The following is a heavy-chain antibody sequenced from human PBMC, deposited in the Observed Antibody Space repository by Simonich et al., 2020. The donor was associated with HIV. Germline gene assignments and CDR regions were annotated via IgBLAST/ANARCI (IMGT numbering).Heavy chain of an antibody. V-gene: IGHV4-34*01. CDR2: SKHSGIT. CDR3: ARGTVTGGDARFDY. CDR1: GGSFSGYY. Sequence: QVQLHQWGAGLLKPSETLSLTCAVYGGSFSGYYWTWIRQSPGKGLGWIGESKHSGITNYNPSLKSRVTISLDTSKNQFSLKLNSVTAADTAVYYCARGTVTGGDARFDYWGQGTLVTVSS. D-gene: IGHD4-17*01. J-gene: IGHJ4*02.